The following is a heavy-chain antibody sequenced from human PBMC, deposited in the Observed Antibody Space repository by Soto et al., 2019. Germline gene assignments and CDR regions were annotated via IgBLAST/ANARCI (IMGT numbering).Heavy chain of an antibody. J-gene: IGHJ5*02. D-gene: IGHD2-2*01. Sequence: SETLSLTCAVSGGSISSGTWWSWVRQPPGRGLEWIGEIYHTGSPNYNQSLKSRVTMSVDKSKNLFSLSLSSVTAADSSLYYCARRVPAAPNWFDPWGQGTLVTVSS. CDR3: ARRVPAAPNWFDP. V-gene: IGHV4-4*02. CDR1: GGSISSGTW. CDR2: IYHTGSP.